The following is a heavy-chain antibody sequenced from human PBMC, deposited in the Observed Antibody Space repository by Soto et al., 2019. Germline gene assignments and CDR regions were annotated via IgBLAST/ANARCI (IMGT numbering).Heavy chain of an antibody. CDR2: IWYDGSNK. CDR3: ARVPRYSSSWLGSYYYGMDV. CDR1: GFTFSSYG. D-gene: IGHD6-13*01. J-gene: IGHJ6*02. V-gene: IGHV3-33*01. Sequence: GGSLRLSCAASGFTFSSYGMHWFLQAPGKGLEGVAVIWYDGSNKYYADSVKGRFTISRDNSKNTLYLQMNSLRAEDTAVYYCARVPRYSSSWLGSYYYGMDVWGQGTTVTVSS.